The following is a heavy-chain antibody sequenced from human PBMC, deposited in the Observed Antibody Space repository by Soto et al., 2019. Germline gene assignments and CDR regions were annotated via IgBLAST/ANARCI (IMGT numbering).Heavy chain of an antibody. J-gene: IGHJ4*02. Sequence: GGSLRLSCAASGFTFSSYAMSWVRQDPGKGLEWVSAISGSGGSTWYADSVKGRFTISRDNSKKTLDLQMNSLRDEDTAVYYGAKGSIGSRPYYFAFWGQGTLVTVSS. CDR3: AKGSIGSRPYYFAF. D-gene: IGHD3-22*01. CDR2: ISGSGGST. CDR1: GFTFSSYA. V-gene: IGHV3-23*01.